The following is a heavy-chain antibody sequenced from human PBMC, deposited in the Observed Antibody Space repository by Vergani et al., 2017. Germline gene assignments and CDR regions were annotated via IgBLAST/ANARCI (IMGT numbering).Heavy chain of an antibody. V-gene: IGHV1-8*01. Sequence: QVQLVQSGAEVKKPGASVKVSCKASGYTFTSYDINWVRQATGQGLEWMGWMNPHSGNTDYAHKFQGRVTMTRNTSISTAYMELSSLRSEDTAVYSCARGSGYCTSTSCSKTFDYWGQGTLVTVSS. J-gene: IGHJ4*02. CDR1: GYTFTSYD. CDR2: MNPHSGNT. CDR3: ARGSGYCTSTSCSKTFDY. D-gene: IGHD2-2*01.